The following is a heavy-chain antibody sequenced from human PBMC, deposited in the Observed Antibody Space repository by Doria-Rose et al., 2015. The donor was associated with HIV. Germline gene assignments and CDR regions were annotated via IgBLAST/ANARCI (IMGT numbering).Heavy chain of an antibody. J-gene: IGHJ5*02. CDR2: IHHTGDT. D-gene: IGHD1-7*01. CDR1: ITSGHY. V-gene: IGHV4-38-2*02. Sequence: ITSGHYWGWIRQPPGKGLEWIGNIHHTGDTYYNPSLNGRVTMSVDTSKNQFSLKLNSVSGADTAVYYCGRGSGYPTAWTYYDPWGQGTLVSVPS. CDR3: GRGSGYPTAWTYYDP.